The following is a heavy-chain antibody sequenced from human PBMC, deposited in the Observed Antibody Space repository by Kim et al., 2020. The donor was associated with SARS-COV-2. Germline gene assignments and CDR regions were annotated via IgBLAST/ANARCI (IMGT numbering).Heavy chain of an antibody. J-gene: IGHJ5*02. V-gene: IGHV5-51*01. D-gene: IGHD2-2*01. CDR3: ARLIGFDIVVVPAARKRLDNWFDT. Sequence: GESLKISCKGSGYSFTSYWIGWVRQMPGKGLEWMGIIYPGDSDTRYSPSFQGQVTIPADKSISTAYLQWSSLKASDTDMYYCARLIGFDIVVVPAARKRLDNWFDTWGQGTLVTVSS. CDR1: GYSFTSYW. CDR2: IYPGDSDT.